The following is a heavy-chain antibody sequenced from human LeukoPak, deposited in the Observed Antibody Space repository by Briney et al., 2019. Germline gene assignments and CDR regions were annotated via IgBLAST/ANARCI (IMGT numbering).Heavy chain of an antibody. J-gene: IGHJ6*03. CDR1: GGSFSGYY. V-gene: IGHV4-34*01. CDR2: INHSGST. D-gene: IGHD3-10*01. CDR3: ARHPDRGSGRKGNYYYMDV. Sequence: SETLSLTCAAYGGSFSGYYWSWIRQPPGKGLEWIGEINHSGSTNYNPSLKSRVTISVDTSKNQFSLKLSSVTAADTAVYYCARHPDRGSGRKGNYYYMDVWGKGTTVTISS.